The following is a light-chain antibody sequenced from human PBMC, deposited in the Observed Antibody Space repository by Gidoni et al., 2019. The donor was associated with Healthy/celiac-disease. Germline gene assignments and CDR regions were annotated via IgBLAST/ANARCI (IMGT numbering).Light chain of an antibody. V-gene: IGLV1-44*01. CDR3: AVWDDSLKNYV. Sequence: QSVLTQSPSVSGTPGQGVTISCSGSYPNIGSNNVNWLQQVPGTAPRLVLYSGDHRPYGVSDRFSGSQSGNSASLAISGLRSEDEANYYCAVWDDSLKNYVFGPGTQVTVL. CDR2: SGD. J-gene: IGLJ1*01. CDR1: YPNIGSNN.